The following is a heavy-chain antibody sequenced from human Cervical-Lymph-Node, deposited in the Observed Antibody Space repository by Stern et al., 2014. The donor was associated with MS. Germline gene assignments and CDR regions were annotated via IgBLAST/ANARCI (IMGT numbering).Heavy chain of an antibody. CDR3: ARDYEDTSMLFDH. Sequence: MQLVESGGAVVQPGRSLRLSCAASGFTFSSYGMHWVRQAPGKGLEGVTVISYDGNHKYYAASVKGRFTISRDNSKNTLHLQMNSVTPDDTAIYYCARDYEDTSMLFDHWGQGTLVTVSS. CDR1: GFTFSSYG. V-gene: IGHV3-30*03. D-gene: IGHD2-8*01. CDR2: ISYDGNHK. J-gene: IGHJ4*02.